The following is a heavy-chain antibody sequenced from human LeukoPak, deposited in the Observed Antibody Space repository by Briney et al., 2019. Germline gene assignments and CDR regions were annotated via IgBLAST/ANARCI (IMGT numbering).Heavy chain of an antibody. D-gene: IGHD5-24*01. J-gene: IGHJ4*02. V-gene: IGHV3-21*01. CDR3: ARVRDGYTYGDFDY. CDR1: GFTFSSYS. CDR2: ISSSSSYI. Sequence: PGGSLRLSCAASGFTFSSYSMNWVRQAPGKGLEWVSSISSSSSYIYYADSVKGRFTISRDNAKNSLYLQMNSLRAEDTAVYYCARVRDGYTYGDFDYWGQGTLVTVSS.